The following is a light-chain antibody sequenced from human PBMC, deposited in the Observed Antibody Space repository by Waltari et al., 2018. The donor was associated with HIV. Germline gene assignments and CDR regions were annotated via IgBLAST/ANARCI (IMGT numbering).Light chain of an antibody. V-gene: IGKV3-15*01. CDR3: QQYNNWPGIT. CDR1: PSINNN. CDR2: GAS. J-gene: IGKJ3*01. Sequence: EILMTQSPATLSVSPGERATLPCRASPSINNNLAWYQQKPGQAPRLFIYGASTGATGVPARFSGSGSGTEFTLTISSLQSEDFAVYYCQQYNNWPGITFGPGTKVDIK.